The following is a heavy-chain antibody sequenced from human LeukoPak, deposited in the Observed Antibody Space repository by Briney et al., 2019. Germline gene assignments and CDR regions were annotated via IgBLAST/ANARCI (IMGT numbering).Heavy chain of an antibody. CDR3: ARGEGSLDAFDI. CDR2: INHSGST. Sequence: PSETLSLTCAVYGGSFSGYYWSWIRQPPGKGLEWIGEINHSGSTNYNPSLKSRVTISIDTSKNQFSLKLSSVTAADTAVYYCARGEGSLDAFDIWGQGTMVTVSS. V-gene: IGHV4-34*01. D-gene: IGHD6-13*01. J-gene: IGHJ3*02. CDR1: GGSFSGYY.